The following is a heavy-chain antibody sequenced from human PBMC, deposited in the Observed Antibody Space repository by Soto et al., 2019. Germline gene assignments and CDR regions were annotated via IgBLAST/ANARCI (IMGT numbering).Heavy chain of an antibody. V-gene: IGHV2-5*02. Sequence: QITLKESGPTLVKPTQTLTLTCTFSGFSLSTYGVGVNWIRQPPGKALEWLALIYWDDDKRYSSSLKNRLSIMKDTSKNQVVLIMTNTDPADTATYYCAHSQRLGGGSYEDKGLDVWGQGTTVTVSS. J-gene: IGHJ6*02. CDR1: GFSLSTYGVG. CDR2: IYWDDDK. CDR3: AHSQRLGGGSYEDKGLDV. D-gene: IGHD2-15*01.